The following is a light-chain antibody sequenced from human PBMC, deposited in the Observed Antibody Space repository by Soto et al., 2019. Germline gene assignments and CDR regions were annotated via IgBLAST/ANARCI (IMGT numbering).Light chain of an antibody. CDR1: QSLLHSSGYNY. V-gene: IGKV2-28*01. Sequence: DIVMTQSPLSLPVTPGEPASIFCRSSQSLLHSSGYNYLGWYLQKPGQSPQLLIYLGSSRASGVPDRFSGRGSGTDFTLRISRVEAEDVGVYYCIQTLQTSYTFGQGTKLEFK. CDR3: IQTLQTSYT. J-gene: IGKJ2*01. CDR2: LGS.